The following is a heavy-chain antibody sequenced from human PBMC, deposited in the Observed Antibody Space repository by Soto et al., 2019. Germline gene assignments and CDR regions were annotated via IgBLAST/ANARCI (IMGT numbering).Heavy chain of an antibody. CDR3: ARCAVLSTTSGGWCNWFDP. CDR1: EFTFSNYA. Sequence: GGSLRLSCTASEFTFSNYAMSWVRQAPGKGLEWVSAISASGAATYYVDSVKGRFTISRDNSKNTPYVQMNSLRGEDTGVYYCARCAVLSTTSGGWCNWFDPWAREPWSPSPQ. V-gene: IGHV3-23*01. CDR2: ISASGAAT. D-gene: IGHD2-21*01. J-gene: IGHJ5*02.